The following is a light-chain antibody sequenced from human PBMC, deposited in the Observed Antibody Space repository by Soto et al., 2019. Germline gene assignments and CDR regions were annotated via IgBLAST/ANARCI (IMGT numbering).Light chain of an antibody. Sequence: SQMTQSPSSLSASGGDRVTITCQASEDISNYLNWYQQKTGKAPKLLNYDASNLETGVPSRFSASGTGTDFTFTISSLQPEDIATYYCQQYDNLPLTCGGGTKVDIK. CDR3: QQYDNLPLT. V-gene: IGKV1-33*01. J-gene: IGKJ4*01. CDR2: DAS. CDR1: EDISNY.